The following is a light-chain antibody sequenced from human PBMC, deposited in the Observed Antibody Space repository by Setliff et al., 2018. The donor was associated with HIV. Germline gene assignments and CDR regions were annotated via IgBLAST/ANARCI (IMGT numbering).Light chain of an antibody. V-gene: IGLV2-14*01. CDR1: SSDVCFSNS. Sequence: QSALTQPASVSGSPGQSITISCTGISSDVCFSNSVSWYQQHPGKAPKLLVYEVSNRPSGVSNRFSGSKSGNTASLTISGLQAEDEGDYYCSSFLSTTTSVFGSGTKVTVL. CDR2: EVS. J-gene: IGLJ1*01. CDR3: SSFLSTTTSV.